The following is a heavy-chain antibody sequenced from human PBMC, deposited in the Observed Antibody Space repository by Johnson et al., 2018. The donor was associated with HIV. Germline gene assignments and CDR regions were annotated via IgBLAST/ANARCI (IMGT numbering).Heavy chain of an antibody. CDR3: ARPSVMTTLTTTPWAFDI. D-gene: IGHD4-17*01. CDR2: IYNDGSRT. J-gene: IGHJ3*02. CDR1: GFTFRTYW. Sequence: VQLVESGGGVVQPGGSLRLSCAASGFTFRTYWMVWVRQVPGKRPVWVARIYNDGSRTTYADSVRGRFTISRDNSKNTLYLQMNSLRVDDTAVYHCARPSVMTTLTTTPWAFDIWGQGTMVTVSS. V-gene: IGHV3-74*02.